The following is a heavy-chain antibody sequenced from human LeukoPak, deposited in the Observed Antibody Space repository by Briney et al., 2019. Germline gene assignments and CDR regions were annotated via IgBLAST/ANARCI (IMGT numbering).Heavy chain of an antibody. CDR3: AKDAAAYYYGSGSYYYYYYYMDV. Sequence: GGSLRLSCAASGFTFSSYGMSWVRQAPGKGLEWVSAISGSGGSTYYADSVKGRFTISRDNSKNTLYLQMNSLRAEDTAVYYCAKDAAAYYYGSGSYYYYYYYMDVWGKGTTVTISS. CDR2: ISGSGGST. CDR1: GFTFSSYG. V-gene: IGHV3-23*01. J-gene: IGHJ6*03. D-gene: IGHD3-10*01.